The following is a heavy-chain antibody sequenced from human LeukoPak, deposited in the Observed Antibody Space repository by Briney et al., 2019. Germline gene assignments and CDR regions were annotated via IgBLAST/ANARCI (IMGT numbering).Heavy chain of an antibody. CDR3: ARYSGTYYHY. CDR1: GDSISNHY. CDR2: IHYSRST. Sequence: SETLSLTCTVSGDSISNHYWSWLRQPTGKGPEWIGYIHYSRSTKYNPSLNSRLTISVDTSKNQFSLKLSSVTAADTAVYYCARYSGTYYHYWGQGTLVAVSS. V-gene: IGHV4-59*11. D-gene: IGHD1-26*01. J-gene: IGHJ4*02.